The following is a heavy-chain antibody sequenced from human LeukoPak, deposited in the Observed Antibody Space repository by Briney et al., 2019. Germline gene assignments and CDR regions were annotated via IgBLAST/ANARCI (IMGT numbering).Heavy chain of an antibody. CDR3: ARHRTQYYFDY. J-gene: IGHJ4*02. D-gene: IGHD1/OR15-1a*01. V-gene: IGHV4-39*01. CDR2: IYYSGST. Sequence: SETLSLTCTVSGGSLSSSSSYWGWIRQPPGKGLEWIGSIYYSGSTYYNPSLKSRVTMSVDTSKNQFSLKLSSVTAADTAVYYCARHRTQYYFDYWGQGTLVTVSS. CDR1: GGSLSSSSSY.